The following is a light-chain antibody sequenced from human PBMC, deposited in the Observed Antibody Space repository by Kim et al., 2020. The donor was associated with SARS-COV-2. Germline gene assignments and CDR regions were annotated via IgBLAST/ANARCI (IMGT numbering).Light chain of an antibody. J-gene: IGKJ1*01. CDR2: AAS. CDR1: QGIKNY. Sequence: ASVGDRVPITCRASQGIKNYLAWYQHKPGKVPKLLMYAASTLQSGVSSRFSGSGSGTDFILNISSLQPEDVATYYCQKYFSAPWTFGQGTKVEIK. CDR3: QKYFSAPWT. V-gene: IGKV1-27*01.